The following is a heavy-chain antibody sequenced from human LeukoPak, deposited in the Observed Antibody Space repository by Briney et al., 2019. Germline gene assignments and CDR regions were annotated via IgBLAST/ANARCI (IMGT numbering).Heavy chain of an antibody. CDR3: ATASPGGYYYMDV. CDR1: GFTFSSYW. V-gene: IGHV3-7*01. D-gene: IGHD3-10*01. J-gene: IGHJ6*03. CDR2: IKQDGSEK. Sequence: GGSLRLSCAASGFTFSSYWMSWVRQAPGKGLEWVANIKQDGSEKYYVDSVKGRFTISRDNAKNSLYLQMNSLRAEDTAVYYCATASPGGYYYMDVWGKGTTVTVSS.